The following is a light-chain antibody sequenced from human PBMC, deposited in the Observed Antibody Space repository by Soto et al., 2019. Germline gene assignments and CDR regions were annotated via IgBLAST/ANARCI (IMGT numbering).Light chain of an antibody. J-gene: IGLJ2*01. CDR1: NIDVGGYNY. CDR2: EVT. V-gene: IGLV2-14*01. CDR3: SSYAGSNNVV. Sequence: QSGLTQPASVSGSPGQSITISCTGTNIDVGGYNYVSWYQQHPGKAPKLMIYEVTYRPSGVSNRFSGSKSGNTASLTISGLQAEDEADYYCSSYAGSNNVVFGGGTKLTVL.